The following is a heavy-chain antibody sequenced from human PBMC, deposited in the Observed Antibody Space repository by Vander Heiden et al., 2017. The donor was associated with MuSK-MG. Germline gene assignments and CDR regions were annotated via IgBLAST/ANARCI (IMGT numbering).Heavy chain of an antibody. CDR1: GFTFSSYA. CDR2: ISGSGGST. CDR3: AKDEGNRMATIQLDY. V-gene: IGHV3-23*01. D-gene: IGHD5-12*01. J-gene: IGHJ4*01. Sequence: EVQPLESGGGLVQPGGSLRLSCAASGFTFSSYAMSWVRQAPGKGLEWVSAISGSGGSTYYADSVKGRFTISRDNSKNTLYLQMNSLRAEDTAVYYCAKDEGNRMATIQLDYWGHGTLVTVSS.